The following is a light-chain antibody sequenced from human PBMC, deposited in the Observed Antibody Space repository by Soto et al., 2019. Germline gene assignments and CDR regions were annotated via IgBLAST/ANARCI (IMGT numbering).Light chain of an antibody. J-gene: IGKJ1*01. CDR3: QQYHYWWT. CDR1: QSINSA. Sequence: EIVMTQSPATLSVSPGERATLSCRASQSINSALAWYQQKPGQAPRLLIYGASTRATGIADRFSASGSGTEFTLTIRSLQSEDSAVYYCQQYHYWWTFGQGTKLEIK. CDR2: GAS. V-gene: IGKV3-15*01.